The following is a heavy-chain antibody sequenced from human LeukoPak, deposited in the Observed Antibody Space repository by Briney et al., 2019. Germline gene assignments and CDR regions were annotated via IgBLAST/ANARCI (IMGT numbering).Heavy chain of an antibody. CDR1: GYTFSNYW. CDR2: IYPGDSET. J-gene: IGHJ6*03. V-gene: IGHV5-51*01. Sequence: GASLQISCDGYGYTFSNYWIGWVRQMPGKGLEWMGIIYPGDSETRYNPSFQGQITISADKSIRTAYLQWSSLKASDTAMYYCARHLVYVTGYMDVWGKGTTVTVSS. CDR3: ARHLVYVTGYMDV. D-gene: IGHD2/OR15-2a*01.